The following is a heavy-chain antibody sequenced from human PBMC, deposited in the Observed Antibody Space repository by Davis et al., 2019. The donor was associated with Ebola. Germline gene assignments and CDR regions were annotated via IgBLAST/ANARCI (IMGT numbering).Heavy chain of an antibody. V-gene: IGHV3-7*01. J-gene: IGHJ4*02. Sequence: PGGSLRLSCAASGFTFSDYYMSWIRQAPGKGLEWVAHINQDASGKYYLDSVKGRFTISRDNAKNSLYVQMNSLRAEDTAVYFCATSRAYSYETWGQGTLVTVSS. CDR3: ATSRAYSYET. CDR2: INQDASGK. CDR1: GFTFSDYY. D-gene: IGHD5-12*01.